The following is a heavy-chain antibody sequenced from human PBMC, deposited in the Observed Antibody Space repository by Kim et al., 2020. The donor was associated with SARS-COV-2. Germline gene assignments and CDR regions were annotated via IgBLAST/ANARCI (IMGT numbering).Heavy chain of an antibody. CDR1: GYTFTSYG. CDR2: ISAYNGNT. J-gene: IGHJ4*02. D-gene: IGHD3-9*01. Sequence: ASVKVSCKASGYTFTSYGISWVRQAPGQGLEWMGWISAYNGNTNYAQKLQGRVTMTTDTSTSTAYMELRSLRSDDTAVYYCAREPLSRLTGYYPHPFDYWGQGTLVTVSS. V-gene: IGHV1-18*04. CDR3: AREPLSRLTGYYPHPFDY.